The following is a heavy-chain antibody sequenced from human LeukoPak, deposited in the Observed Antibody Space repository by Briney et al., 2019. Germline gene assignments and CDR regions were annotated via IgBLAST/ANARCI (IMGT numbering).Heavy chain of an antibody. V-gene: IGHV1-69*01. D-gene: IGHD5-12*01. CDR1: ESTSPSYA. J-gene: IGHJ4*02. CDR3: ARDWGEYGGYDGWVDS. Sequence: ASVKVSCKAPESTSPSYAMSWVRQAPGQGLEWMGGIIPIFGTANYAQKSQGRVTIAADESTSTAYMELSSLRAEDPAVYYCARDWGEYGGYDGWVDSWGEGTLVTVSS. CDR2: IIPIFGTA.